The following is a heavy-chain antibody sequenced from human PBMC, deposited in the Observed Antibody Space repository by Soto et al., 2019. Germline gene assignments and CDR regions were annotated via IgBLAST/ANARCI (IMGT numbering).Heavy chain of an antibody. J-gene: IGHJ6*02. CDR1: GFTFSSYE. CDR3: ARDPRTYRRMDV. V-gene: IGHV3-48*03. Sequence: LRLSCAASGFTFSSYEMSWVRQAPGKGLEWVSYISSSGSTIYYADSVKGRFTISRDNAKNSLYLQMNSLRAEDTAVYYCARDPRTYRRMDVWGQGTTVTVSS. CDR2: ISSSGSTI.